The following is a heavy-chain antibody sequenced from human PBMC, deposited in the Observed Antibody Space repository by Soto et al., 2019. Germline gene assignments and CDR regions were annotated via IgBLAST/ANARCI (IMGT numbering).Heavy chain of an antibody. D-gene: IGHD4-17*01. V-gene: IGHV3-48*02. Sequence: VGSLRLPCAVSGITFSSYSKKWVRQAPGKGLEWVSYISSSSSTIYYADSVKGRFTISRDNAKNSLYLQMNSLRDEDTAVYYCARDRTVTTEILDYWGQGTPVTV. CDR1: GITFSSYS. CDR2: ISSSSSTI. J-gene: IGHJ4*02. CDR3: ARDRTVTTEILDY.